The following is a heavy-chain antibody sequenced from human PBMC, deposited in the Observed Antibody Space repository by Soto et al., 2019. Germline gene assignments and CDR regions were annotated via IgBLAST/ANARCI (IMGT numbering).Heavy chain of an antibody. V-gene: IGHV1-24*01. Sequence: GASVKVSCKVSGYTLTELSMHWVRQAPGKGLEWMGGFDPEDGETIYAQKFQGRVTMTEDTSTDTAYMELSSLRSEDTAVYYCATDLVARGQLHNDYWGQGTLVTVSS. D-gene: IGHD5-12*01. CDR2: FDPEDGET. J-gene: IGHJ4*02. CDR3: ATDLVARGQLHNDY. CDR1: GYTLTELS.